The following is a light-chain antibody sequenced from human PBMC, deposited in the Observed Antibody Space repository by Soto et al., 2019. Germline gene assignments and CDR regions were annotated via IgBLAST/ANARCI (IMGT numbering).Light chain of an antibody. J-gene: IGKJ4*01. CDR1: QSVSSSH. CDR3: QQYGGSPPLT. V-gene: IGKV3-20*01. Sequence: EIVLTQSPGTLSLSPGERATLSYRASQSVSSSHLAWYQQKPGQAPRLLIYGASSRATGIPDRFSGSGSGTDFTLTISRLEPEDFAVYYCQQYGGSPPLTFGGGTKVEIK. CDR2: GAS.